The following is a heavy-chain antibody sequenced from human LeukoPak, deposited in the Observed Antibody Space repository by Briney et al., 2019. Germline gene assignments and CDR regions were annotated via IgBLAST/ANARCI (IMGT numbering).Heavy chain of an antibody. CDR3: ARAWTTDY. D-gene: IGHD3/OR15-3a*01. V-gene: IGHV3-7*01. CDR1: GFTFSSYN. J-gene: IGHJ4*02. CDR2: IKQDGSEK. Sequence: GGSLRLSCAASGFTFSSYNMNWVRQAPGKGLEWVANIKQDGSEKYYVDSVKGRFTISRDNAKNSLYLQMNSLRAEDTAVYYCARAWTTDYWGQGTLVTVSS.